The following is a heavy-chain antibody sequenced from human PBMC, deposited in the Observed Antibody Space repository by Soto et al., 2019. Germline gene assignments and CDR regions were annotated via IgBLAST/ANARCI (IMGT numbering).Heavy chain of an antibody. Sequence: SETLSLTCAFYGWSFSGYYWSLIRQPPGKGLEWIGEINHSGSTNYNPSLKSRVTISVDTSKNQFSLKLSSVTAADTAVYYCVRHGPQSNYYDSSGYPKPLDYWGQGTLVTVSS. CDR1: GWSFSGYY. CDR2: INHSGST. J-gene: IGHJ4*02. CDR3: VRHGPQSNYYDSSGYPKPLDY. D-gene: IGHD3-22*01. V-gene: IGHV4-34*01.